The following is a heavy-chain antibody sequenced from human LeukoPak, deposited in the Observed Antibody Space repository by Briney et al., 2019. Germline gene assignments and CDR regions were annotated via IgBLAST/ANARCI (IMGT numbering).Heavy chain of an antibody. V-gene: IGHV3-11*01. Sequence: PGGSLRLSCAASGFTFSDYYMSWVRQAPGKGLEWLSYVSTSGSTIYYADPVKGRFTISRDNAKNSLFLQMNSLRAEDTAVYYCASSDGYNAKWGQGTLVTVSS. D-gene: IGHD5-24*01. CDR2: VSTSGSTI. J-gene: IGHJ4*02. CDR1: GFTFSDYY. CDR3: ASSDGYNAK.